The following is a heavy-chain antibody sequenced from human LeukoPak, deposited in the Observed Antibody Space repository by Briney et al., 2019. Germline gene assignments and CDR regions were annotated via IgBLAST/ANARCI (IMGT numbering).Heavy chain of an antibody. Sequence: SQTLSLTCTVSGGSISSGDYYWSWIRQPPGKGLEWIGSIYHSGSTYYNPSLKSRVTISVDTSKNQFSLKLSSVTAADTAVYYCARLLCGGSCYSFDYWGQGTLVTVSS. CDR1: GGSISSGDYY. D-gene: IGHD2-15*01. CDR2: IYHSGST. J-gene: IGHJ4*02. V-gene: IGHV4-30-2*03. CDR3: ARLLCGGSCYSFDY.